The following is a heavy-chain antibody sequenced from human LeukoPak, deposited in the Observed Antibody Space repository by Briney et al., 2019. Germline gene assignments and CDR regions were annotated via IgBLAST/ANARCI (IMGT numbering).Heavy chain of an antibody. J-gene: IGHJ4*02. Sequence: GGSLRLSCAASGFTFSRYSMNWVRQAPGKGLEWISYISSSSSTISYADSVKGRSTISRDNAKNSVYLQMNSLRAEDTAVYYCAREGGGFDYWGQGALVTVSS. D-gene: IGHD3-16*01. V-gene: IGHV3-48*04. CDR3: AREGGGFDY. CDR1: GFTFSRYS. CDR2: ISSSSSTI.